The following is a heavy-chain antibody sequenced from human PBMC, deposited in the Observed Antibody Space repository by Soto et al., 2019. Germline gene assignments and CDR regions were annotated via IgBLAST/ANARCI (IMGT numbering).Heavy chain of an antibody. CDR2: ISGDSNYI. CDR1: GFSSSGYN. D-gene: IGHD3-22*01. Sequence: EVQLVESGGGLVKPGGSLRLSCAASGFSSSGYNMNWVRQAPGKGLEWVSSISGDSNYIYYADSVQGRFTISRDNAKNSVYLQMNSLRAEDTAVYYCARVVYFDRSAYGLWGQGTMVTVSS. J-gene: IGHJ3*01. V-gene: IGHV3-21*01. CDR3: ARVVYFDRSAYGL.